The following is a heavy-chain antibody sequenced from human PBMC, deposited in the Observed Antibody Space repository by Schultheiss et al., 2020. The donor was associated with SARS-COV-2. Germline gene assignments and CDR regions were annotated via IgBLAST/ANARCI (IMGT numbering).Heavy chain of an antibody. J-gene: IGHJ6*02. CDR2: INDSGST. CDR3: ARDLVAVAVPYYYYYGMDV. V-gene: IGHV4-34*01. CDR1: GGSFSGYY. Sequence: SQTLSLTCAVYGGSFSGYYWSWIRQPPGKGLEWIGEINDSGSTNYNPSLKSRVTMSVDTSKNQFSLKLSSVTAADTAVYYCARDLVAVAVPYYYYYGMDVWGQGTTVTVSS. D-gene: IGHD6-19*01.